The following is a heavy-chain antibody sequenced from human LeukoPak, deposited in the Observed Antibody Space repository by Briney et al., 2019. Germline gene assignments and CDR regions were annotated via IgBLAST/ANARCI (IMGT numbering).Heavy chain of an antibody. V-gene: IGHV3-21*01. CDR2: ISSSSTYI. CDR3: ARWRSTSGDLDFDC. Sequence: GASLRLSCAASGFTFSSYSMNWVRQAPGKGPEWVSSISSSSTYIYYADSVKGRFTISRDNAKNSLYLQMNSLRAEDTAVYYCARWRSTSGDLDFDCWGQGTLVTVSS. D-gene: IGHD2-2*01. J-gene: IGHJ4*02. CDR1: GFTFSSYS.